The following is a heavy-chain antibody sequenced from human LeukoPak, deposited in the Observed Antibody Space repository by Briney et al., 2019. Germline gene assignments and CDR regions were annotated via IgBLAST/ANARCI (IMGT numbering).Heavy chain of an antibody. J-gene: IGHJ3*02. CDR2: IIPIFGTA. CDR1: GGTFSSYA. D-gene: IGHD3-10*01. CDR3: ARDGSGSQDAFDI. V-gene: IGHV1-69*05. Sequence: GASVKVSCKASGGTFSSYAISWVRQAPGQGLEWMGGIIPIFGTANYAQKFQGRVTITTDESTSTAYMELSSLRSEDTAVYYCARDGSGSQDAFDIWGQGTMVTVSS.